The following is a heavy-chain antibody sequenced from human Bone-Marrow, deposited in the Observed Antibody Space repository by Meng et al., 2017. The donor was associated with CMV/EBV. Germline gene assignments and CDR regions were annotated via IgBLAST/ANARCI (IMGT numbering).Heavy chain of an antibody. V-gene: IGHV3-23*01. CDR1: GFTFSKYA. D-gene: IGHD5-24*01. CDR2: ISGGGDST. Sequence: GGSMRLSCAASGFTFSKYAMSWVRQAPGKGLEWVSAISGGGDSTYYAASEKGRFTISRDNSKNTLYQQMNSLRDEDTAVYYCFSELQFTYFDYWGQGTLVTVSS. CDR3: FSELQFTYFDY. J-gene: IGHJ4*02.